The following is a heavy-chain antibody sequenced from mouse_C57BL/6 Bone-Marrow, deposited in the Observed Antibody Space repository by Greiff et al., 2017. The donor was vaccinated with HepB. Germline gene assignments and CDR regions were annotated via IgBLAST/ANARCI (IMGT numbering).Heavy chain of an antibody. CDR3: ASQAWGSRRGFAY. D-gene: IGHD1-1*01. V-gene: IGHV1-54*01. J-gene: IGHJ3*01. CDR1: GYAFTNYL. Sequence: VKLQESGAELVRPGTSVKVSCKASGYAFTNYLIEWVKQRPGQGLEWIGVINPGSGGTNYNEKFKVKATLTADKSSSTAYMQLSILTSEDSAVYFCASQAWGSRRGFAYWGQGTLVTVSA. CDR2: INPGSGGT.